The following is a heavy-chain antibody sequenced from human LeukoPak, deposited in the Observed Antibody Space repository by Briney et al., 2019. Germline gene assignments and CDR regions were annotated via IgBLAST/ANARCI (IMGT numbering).Heavy chain of an antibody. D-gene: IGHD1-26*01. CDR1: GYTFTSYS. Sequence: ASVKVSCKTSGYTFTSYSITWVRQAPGQGLEWMGWISPYKGNTNYAQKFQGRVTLTTDSSTSTAYMELTGLRSDDTAVFYCAPSGTYRSADYYFDYWGQGTLVTVSS. V-gene: IGHV1-18*01. CDR3: APSGTYRSADYYFDY. J-gene: IGHJ4*02. CDR2: ISPYKGNT.